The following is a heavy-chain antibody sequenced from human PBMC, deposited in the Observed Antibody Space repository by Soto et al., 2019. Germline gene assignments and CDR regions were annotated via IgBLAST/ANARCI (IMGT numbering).Heavy chain of an antibody. CDR1: GFTFSSYA. V-gene: IGHV3-30-3*01. D-gene: IGHD1-7*01. CDR3: ARDFEAELELLPGRSAQVSSAIDY. J-gene: IGHJ4*02. CDR2: ISYDGSNK. Sequence: GGSLRLSCAASGFTFSSYAMHWVRQAPGKGLEWVAVISYDGSNKYYADSVKGRFTISRDNSKNTLYLQMNSLRAEDTAVYYCARDFEAELELLPGRSAQVSSAIDYWGQGTLVTVSS.